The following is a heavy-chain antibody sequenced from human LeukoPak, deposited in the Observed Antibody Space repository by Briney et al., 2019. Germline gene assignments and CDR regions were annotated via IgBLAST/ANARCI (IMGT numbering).Heavy chain of an antibody. CDR1: GGSFSGYY. D-gene: IGHD6-13*01. CDR3: ARGPRYSGWFDP. V-gene: IGHV4-34*01. J-gene: IGHJ5*02. Sequence: SETLSLTCAVYGGSFSGYYWSWIRQPPGKGLEWIGEINHSGSTNYNPSLKSRVTISVDTSKNQFSLKLSSVTAADTAVYYCARGPRYSGWFDPWGQGTLVTVSS. CDR2: INHSGST.